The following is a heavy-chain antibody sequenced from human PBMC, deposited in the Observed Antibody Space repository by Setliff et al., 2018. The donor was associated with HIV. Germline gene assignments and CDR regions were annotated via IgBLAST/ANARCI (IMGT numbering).Heavy chain of an antibody. CDR1: GGTFSSYT. CDR2: ILPMLNIA. D-gene: IGHD3-9*01. CDR3: AREIPGYYDILTGYNIPNAFDI. V-gene: IGHV1-69*10. J-gene: IGHJ3*02. Sequence: SVKVSCKASGGTFSSYTINWVRQAPGQGLEWMGGILPMLNIANFTQKFQGRVTITADKSTDTAYMELSSLRYEDTAVYYCAREIPGYYDILTGYNIPNAFDIWGQGTMVTVSS.